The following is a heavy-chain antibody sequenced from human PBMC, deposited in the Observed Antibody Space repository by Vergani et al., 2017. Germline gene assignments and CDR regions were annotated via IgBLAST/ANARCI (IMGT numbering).Heavy chain of an antibody. V-gene: IGHV3-33*06. Sequence: QVQLVESGGGVVQPGRSLRLSCAASGFTFSSYGMHWVRQAPGKGLEWVAVIWYDGSNKYYADSVKGRFTISRDNSKNTLYLQMNSLRAEDTAVYYCAKADGVPAAMNYWGQGTLVTVSS. CDR2: IWYDGSNK. CDR1: GFTFSSYG. CDR3: AKADGVPAAMNY. J-gene: IGHJ4*02. D-gene: IGHD2-2*01.